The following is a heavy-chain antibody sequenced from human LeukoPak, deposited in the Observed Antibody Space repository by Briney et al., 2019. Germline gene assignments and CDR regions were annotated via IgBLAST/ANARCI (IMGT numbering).Heavy chain of an antibody. J-gene: IGHJ6*02. Sequence: PSETLSLTCTVSGGSISSYYRSWIRQPPGKGLEWIGYIYYSGSTNYNPSLKSRVTISVDTSKNQFSLKLSSVTAADTAVYYCARDQLLWFGELPSGGYYYYYGMDVWGQGTTVTVSS. CDR2: IYYSGST. V-gene: IGHV4-59*01. D-gene: IGHD3-10*01. CDR3: ARDQLLWFGELPSGGYYYYYGMDV. CDR1: GGSISSYY.